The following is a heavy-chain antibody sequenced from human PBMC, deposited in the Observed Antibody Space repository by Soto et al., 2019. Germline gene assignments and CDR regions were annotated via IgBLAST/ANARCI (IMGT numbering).Heavy chain of an antibody. CDR2: ISSSGSYI. CDR3: ARGRYYDSSLSDY. V-gene: IGHV3-21*01. Sequence: GGSLRLSCAASGFTFSYYIMIWVRQSPGKGLEWVSSISSSGSYIYYADSVNGRFTISRDNAENSLYLQMNSLRVEDTAVYYCARGRYYDSSLSDYWGQGTLVTVSS. J-gene: IGHJ4*02. D-gene: IGHD3-22*01. CDR1: GFTFSYYI.